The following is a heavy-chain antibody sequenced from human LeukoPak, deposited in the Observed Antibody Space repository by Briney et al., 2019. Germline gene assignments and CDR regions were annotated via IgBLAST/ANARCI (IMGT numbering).Heavy chain of an antibody. D-gene: IGHD4-17*01. Sequence: GASVKVSCKASGGTFSKHAISWVRQVPGQGLEWMGWISAYNGNTDYAQKLQGRVTMTTDTSTSTAYMELRSLRSDDTAVYYCARVTQTDYDFDYWGQGTLVTVSS. J-gene: IGHJ4*02. CDR3: ARVTQTDYDFDY. V-gene: IGHV1-18*01. CDR2: ISAYNGNT. CDR1: GGTFSKHA.